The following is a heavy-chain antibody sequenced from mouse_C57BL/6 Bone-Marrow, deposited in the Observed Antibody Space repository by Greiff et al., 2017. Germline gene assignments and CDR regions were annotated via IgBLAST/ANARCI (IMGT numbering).Heavy chain of an antibody. J-gene: IGHJ2*01. CDR3: ARSGPLARSFDY. D-gene: IGHD3-1*01. Sequence: QVQLQQPGAELVKPGASVKMSCKASGYTFTSYWITWVKQRPGHGLEWIGDIYPTSGRTNYNEKFKSKAILTVATSSTTAYMQLSSLTSEDSAVFSCARSGPLARSFDYWGQGTTLTVSS. V-gene: IGHV1-55*01. CDR2: IYPTSGRT. CDR1: GYTFTSYW.